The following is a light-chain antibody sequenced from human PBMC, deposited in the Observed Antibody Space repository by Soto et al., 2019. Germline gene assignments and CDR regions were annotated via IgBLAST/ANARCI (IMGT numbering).Light chain of an antibody. CDR2: EGS. CDR1: SSDVGNYNL. Sequence: QSALTQPAPVSGSPGQSITISCTGTSSDVGNYNLVSWYQQHPGKAPKLMIYEGSKRPSGVSDRFSGSKSGNTASLTISGLQAEDEADYYCSSYAPTSTYVFGTGTKLTVL. V-gene: IGLV2-23*01. J-gene: IGLJ1*01. CDR3: SSYAPTSTYV.